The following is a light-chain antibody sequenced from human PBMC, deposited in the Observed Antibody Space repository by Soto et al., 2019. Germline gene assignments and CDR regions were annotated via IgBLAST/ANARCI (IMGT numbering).Light chain of an antibody. CDR1: SGSIASNY. CDR2: EDN. CDR3: QSYDSSNYV. J-gene: IGLJ1*01. V-gene: IGLV6-57*03. Sequence: NFMLTQPHSVSESPGKTVTISCTRSSGSIASNYVQWYQQRPVSAPTTVIYEDNQRPSGVPDRFSGSIDSSSNSASLTISGLKTEDEADYYCQSYDSSNYVFGTGTKVTVL.